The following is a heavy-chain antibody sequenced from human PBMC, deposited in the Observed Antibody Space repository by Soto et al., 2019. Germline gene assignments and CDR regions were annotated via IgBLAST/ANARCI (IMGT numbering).Heavy chain of an antibody. CDR1: GFIFSDHY. Sequence: EVQLVESGGGLIQPGGPLRLSCAASGFIFSDHYMDWVRQAPGKWLEWVGRTRNKANSYTTEYAASVKGRFSISRDDSKNSLYLQMDSLKTEDTPVYYCARGSGSYLIWSGPWGQGTLVTVSP. CDR2: TRNKANSYTT. J-gene: IGHJ5*02. CDR3: ARGSGSYLIWSGP. V-gene: IGHV3-72*01. D-gene: IGHD1-26*01.